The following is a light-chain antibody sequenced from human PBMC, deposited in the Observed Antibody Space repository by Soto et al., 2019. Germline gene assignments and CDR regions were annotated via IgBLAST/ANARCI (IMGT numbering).Light chain of an antibody. CDR2: LAF. V-gene: IGKV2-28*01. Sequence: VMTQSPLSLPVTPGEPASISCRSSQSLLASNGHTYLDWYLQKPGQSPRLLIYLAFNRSSGVPDRFSGSGSGTHFTLSISRVEAEDVGVYYCMQALQTDLTFGGGTKVEIK. CDR3: MQALQTDLT. J-gene: IGKJ4*01. CDR1: QSLLASNGHTY.